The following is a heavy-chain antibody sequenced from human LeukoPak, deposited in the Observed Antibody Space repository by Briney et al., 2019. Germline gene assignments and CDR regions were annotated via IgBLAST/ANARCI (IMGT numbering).Heavy chain of an antibody. CDR1: GGSISSSSYY. V-gene: IGHV4-39*07. Sequence: SETLSLTCTVSGGSISSSSYYWGWIRQPPGKGLEWIGSIYYSGSTYYNPSLKSRVTISVDTSKNQFSLKLSSVTAADTAVYYCARVPHNYYDSSGYYPYFDYWGQGTLVTVSS. D-gene: IGHD3-22*01. CDR2: IYYSGST. CDR3: ARVPHNYYDSSGYYPYFDY. J-gene: IGHJ4*02.